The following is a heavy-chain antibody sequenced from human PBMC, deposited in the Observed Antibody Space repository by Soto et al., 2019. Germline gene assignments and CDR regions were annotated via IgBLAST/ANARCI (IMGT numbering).Heavy chain of an antibody. CDR1: GYTFTSYD. J-gene: IGHJ4*02. CDR3: ARAPMVRGALRRNYFDY. D-gene: IGHD3-10*01. Sequence: QVQLVQSGAEVKKPGASVKVSCKASGYTFTSYDINWVRQATGQGLEWMGWMNPNSGNTGYAQKFQGRVTMTRNTSISTAYMELSSLRSEDTAVYYCARAPMVRGALRRNYFDYWGQGTLVTVSS. V-gene: IGHV1-8*01. CDR2: MNPNSGNT.